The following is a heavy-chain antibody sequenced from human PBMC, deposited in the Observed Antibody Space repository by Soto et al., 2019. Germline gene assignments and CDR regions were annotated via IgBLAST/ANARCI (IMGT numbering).Heavy chain of an antibody. V-gene: IGHV3-53*01. J-gene: IGHJ4*02. D-gene: IGHD5-18*01. Sequence: PGGSLRLSCAASGLTVSSSYMSLVRQAPGKGLQWVSGIYSAGSTYYANSVKGRFTISRDISTNMVYLQMSSLTDEDTAVYYCARTRGPEYSSAIFFDIWGQGALVTVSS. CDR2: IYSAGST. CDR3: ARTRGPEYSSAIFFDI. CDR1: GLTVSSSY.